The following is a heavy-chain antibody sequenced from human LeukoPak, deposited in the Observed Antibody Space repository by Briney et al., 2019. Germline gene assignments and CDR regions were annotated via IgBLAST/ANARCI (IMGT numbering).Heavy chain of an antibody. CDR3: ARARGSYSHDAFDI. Sequence: SETLSLTCNVSGYSITSGYYWGWIRQPPGKGLEWIGYIYYSGSTNYNPSLKSRVTISVDTSKNQFSLKLSSVTAADTAVYYCARARGSYSHDAFDIWGQGTMVTVSS. CDR2: IYYSGST. D-gene: IGHD1-26*01. V-gene: IGHV4-61*01. J-gene: IGHJ3*02. CDR1: GYSITSGYY.